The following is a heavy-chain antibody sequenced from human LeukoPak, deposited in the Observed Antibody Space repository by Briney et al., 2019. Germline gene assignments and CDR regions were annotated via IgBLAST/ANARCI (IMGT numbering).Heavy chain of an antibody. CDR2: IWYDGNNK. Sequence: QSGGSLRLSCAASGFTFSSYGMHWVRQAPGKGLEWVALIWYDGNNKYYADSVNGRFTISRDNSKNTLYLQLNSLRAEDTAVYYCARQHCSGGDCYFFDWGQGTLVTVSS. V-gene: IGHV3-33*01. J-gene: IGHJ4*02. CDR3: ARQHCSGGDCYFFD. D-gene: IGHD2-15*01. CDR1: GFTFSSYG.